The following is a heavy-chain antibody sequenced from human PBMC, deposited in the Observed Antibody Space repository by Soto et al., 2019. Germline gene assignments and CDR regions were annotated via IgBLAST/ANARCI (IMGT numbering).Heavy chain of an antibody. Sequence: PGESLKISCKGSGYSFTSYWIGWVRQMPGKGLEWMGIIYPGDSDTRYSPSFQGQVTISADKSISTAYLQWSSLKASDTAMYYCARQNRRTSVLRYFDWSNWFDPWGQGTLVTVSS. D-gene: IGHD3-9*01. V-gene: IGHV5-51*01. J-gene: IGHJ5*02. CDR2: IYPGDSDT. CDR3: ARQNRRTSVLRYFDWSNWFDP. CDR1: GYSFTSYW.